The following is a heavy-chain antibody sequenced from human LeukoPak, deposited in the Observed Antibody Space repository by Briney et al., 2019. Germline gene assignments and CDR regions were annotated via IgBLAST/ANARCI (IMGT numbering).Heavy chain of an antibody. Sequence: PGGSLRLSCAASGFTFSSYSMNWVRQAPGRGLEWVSYISSSSSTIYYADSVKGRFTISRDNAKNSLYLQMNSLRAEDTAVYYCAKDQGGFGSALNPWGQGTLVTVSS. CDR3: AKDQGGFGSALNP. J-gene: IGHJ5*02. V-gene: IGHV3-48*01. CDR2: ISSSSSTI. D-gene: IGHD3-10*01. CDR1: GFTFSSYS.